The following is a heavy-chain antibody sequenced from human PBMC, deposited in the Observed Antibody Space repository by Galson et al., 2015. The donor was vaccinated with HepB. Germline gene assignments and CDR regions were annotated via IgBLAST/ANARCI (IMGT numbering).Heavy chain of an antibody. CDR1: GFTFSSYS. Sequence: SLRLSCAASGFTFSSYSMNWVRQAPGKGLEWVSSISSSSSYIYYADSVKGRFTISRDNAKNSLYLQMNSLRAEDTAVYYCARDQAGYCSGGSCYILDYWGQGTLVTVSS. J-gene: IGHJ4*02. V-gene: IGHV3-21*01. CDR2: ISSSSSYI. CDR3: ARDQAGYCSGGSCYILDY. D-gene: IGHD2-15*01.